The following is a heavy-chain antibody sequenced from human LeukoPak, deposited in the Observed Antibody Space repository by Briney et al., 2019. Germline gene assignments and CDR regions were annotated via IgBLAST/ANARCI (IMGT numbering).Heavy chain of an antibody. V-gene: IGHV1-2*02. D-gene: IGHD3-22*01. J-gene: IGHJ4*02. CDR1: GYTFTGYY. Sequence: ASVKVSCKASGYTFTGYYMHWVRQAPGQGLEWMGWINPNSGGTNYAQKFQGRVTMTRDTSISTAYMELSRLRSDDTAVYYCARDWYYESSGSFDYCGQGTLLTVSS. CDR3: ARDWYYESSGSFDY. CDR2: INPNSGGT.